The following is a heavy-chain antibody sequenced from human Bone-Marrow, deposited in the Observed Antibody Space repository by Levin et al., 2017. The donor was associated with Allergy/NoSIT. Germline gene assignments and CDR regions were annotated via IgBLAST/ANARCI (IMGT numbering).Heavy chain of an antibody. D-gene: IGHD4-17*01. CDR3: ARGLTTIDF. J-gene: IGHJ4*02. CDR2: ISTSTGNP. V-gene: IGHV7-4-1*02. Sequence: ASVKVSCQTSGYTFTSSNMNWVRRAPGQGLEWMGWISTSTGNPTYAQGFTGRFVFSLETSVSTAYLQISGLKAEDTAVYYCARGLTTIDFWGQGTLVTVSS. CDR1: GYTFTSSN.